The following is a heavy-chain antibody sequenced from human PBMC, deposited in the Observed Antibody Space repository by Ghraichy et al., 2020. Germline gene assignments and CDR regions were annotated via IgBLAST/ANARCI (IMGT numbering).Heavy chain of an antibody. V-gene: IGHV3-7*04. CDR3: ARAAAGTFDYYYGMDV. J-gene: IGHJ6*02. Sequence: GGSLRLSCAASGFTFSSYWMSWVRQAPGKGLEWVANIKQDGSEKYYVDSVRGRFTISRDNAKNSLYLQMNSLRVEDTAVYYCARAAAGTFDYYYGMDVWGQGTTVTVSS. CDR1: GFTFSSYW. CDR2: IKQDGSEK. D-gene: IGHD6-13*01.